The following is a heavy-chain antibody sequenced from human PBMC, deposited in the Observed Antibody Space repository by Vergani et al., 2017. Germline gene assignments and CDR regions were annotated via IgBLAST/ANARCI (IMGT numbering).Heavy chain of an antibody. CDR3: ASSASGELLLDY. CDR1: GFTFSDYY. Sequence: QVQLVESGGGLVKPGGSLRLSCAASGFTFSDYYMSWIRQAPGKGLGWVSYISSSSSYTNYADSVKGRFTISRDNAKNSLYLQMNSLRAEDTAVYYCASSASGELLLDYWGQGTLVTVSA. D-gene: IGHD3-10*01. V-gene: IGHV3-11*05. CDR2: ISSSSSYT. J-gene: IGHJ4*02.